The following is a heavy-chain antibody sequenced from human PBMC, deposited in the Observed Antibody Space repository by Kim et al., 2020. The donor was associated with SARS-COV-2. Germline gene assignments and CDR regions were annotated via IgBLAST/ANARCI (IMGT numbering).Heavy chain of an antibody. CDR2: ISSSGSTI. CDR1: GFTFSSYE. CDR3: ARGGTTVTTESDY. V-gene: IGHV3-48*03. Sequence: GGSLRLSCAASGFTFSSYEMNWVRQAPGKGLEWVSYISSSGSTIYYADSVKGRFTISRDNAKNSLYLQMNSLRAEDTAVYYCARGGTTVTTESDYWGQGTLVTVSS. D-gene: IGHD4-17*01. J-gene: IGHJ4*02.